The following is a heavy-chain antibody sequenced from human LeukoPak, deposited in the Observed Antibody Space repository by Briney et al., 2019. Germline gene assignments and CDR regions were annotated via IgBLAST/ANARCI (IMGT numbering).Heavy chain of an antibody. J-gene: IGHJ4*02. V-gene: IGHV1-18*01. D-gene: IGHD3-3*01. Sequence: EASVKVSCKASGYTFTSYGISWVRQAPGQGLEWMGWISACNGNTNYAQKLQGRVTMTTDTSTSTAYMELRSLRSDDTAVYYCAREFSVTIFGVVSLDYWGQGTLVTVSS. CDR1: GYTFTSYG. CDR3: AREFSVTIFGVVSLDY. CDR2: ISACNGNT.